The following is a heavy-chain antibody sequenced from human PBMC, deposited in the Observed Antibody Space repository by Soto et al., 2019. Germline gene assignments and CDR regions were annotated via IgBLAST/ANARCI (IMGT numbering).Heavy chain of an antibody. Sequence: GSLRLSCAVSGLTVSNNYMSWVRQAPGKGLEGVSVIYSGGYTAYGDSVKGRFTISRDNSKNTLYLQMNSLRAEDTAIYYCAHLWVVEADDFDYWGQGTLVTVSS. J-gene: IGHJ4*02. CDR2: IYSGGYT. CDR1: GLTVSNNY. CDR3: AHLWVVEADDFDY. D-gene: IGHD2-15*01. V-gene: IGHV3-53*01.